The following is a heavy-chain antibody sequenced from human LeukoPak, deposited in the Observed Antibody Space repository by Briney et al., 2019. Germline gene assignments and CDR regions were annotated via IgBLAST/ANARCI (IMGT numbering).Heavy chain of an antibody. CDR2: ISSSGSTI. Sequence: GGSLRLSCAASGFTFSSYEMNWVRQAPGKGLEWVSYISSSGSTIYYADSVKGRFTLSRENAKNSLYLQMNSLRAEDTAVYYCAREGPYDYVWGSYRHPQGIFDYWGQGTLVTVSS. CDR3: AREGPYDYVWGSYRHPQGIFDY. J-gene: IGHJ4*02. V-gene: IGHV3-48*03. CDR1: GFTFSSYE. D-gene: IGHD3-16*02.